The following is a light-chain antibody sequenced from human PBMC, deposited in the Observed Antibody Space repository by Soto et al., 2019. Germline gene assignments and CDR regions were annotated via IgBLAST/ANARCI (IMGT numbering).Light chain of an antibody. Sequence: QSVLTQPASVSGSPGQSITISCTGTSSDVGGYNYVSWYQQHPGKAPKIMIYEVSNRPSGVSNRFSGSKSGNTASLTISGLQDEDEADYYCSSYTSSSTPYVFGTGTKVTVL. CDR2: EVS. CDR1: SSDVGGYNY. V-gene: IGLV2-14*01. J-gene: IGLJ1*01. CDR3: SSYTSSSTPYV.